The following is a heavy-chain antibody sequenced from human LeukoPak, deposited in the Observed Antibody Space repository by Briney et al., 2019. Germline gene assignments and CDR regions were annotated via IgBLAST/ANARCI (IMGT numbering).Heavy chain of an antibody. CDR1: GGSFSGYY. V-gene: IGHV4-34*01. CDR3: ARGLRNYYGSGSYFEPFDY. J-gene: IGHJ4*02. CDR2: INNSRST. D-gene: IGHD3-10*01. Sequence: KPSETLSLTCAVYGGSFSGYYWSWIRQPPGKGLEWIGEINNSRSTNYDPSLKSRVTISVDTSKNLFSLKLSSVTAADTAVYYCARGLRNYYGSGSYFEPFDYWGQGTLVTVSS.